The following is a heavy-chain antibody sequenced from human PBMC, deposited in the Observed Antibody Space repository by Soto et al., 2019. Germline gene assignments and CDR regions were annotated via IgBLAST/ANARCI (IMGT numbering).Heavy chain of an antibody. D-gene: IGHD3-22*01. J-gene: IGHJ3*02. Sequence: QITLKESGPTLVKPTQTLTLTCTLSGFSLSTSGVSVGWIRQPPGEALEWLALMYWNDDKRYSPSLKSRLTITKDTSKNQVVLTVTNMGPADTATYYCAHRYYYDSRGYRLEAFDIWGQGTMVTVSS. CDR1: GFSLSTSGVS. CDR2: MYWNDDK. CDR3: AHRYYYDSRGYRLEAFDI. V-gene: IGHV2-5*01.